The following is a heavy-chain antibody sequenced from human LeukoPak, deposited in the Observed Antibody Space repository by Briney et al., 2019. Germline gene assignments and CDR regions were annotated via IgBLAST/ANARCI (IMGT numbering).Heavy chain of an antibody. CDR2: IYPGDSDT. J-gene: IGHJ4*02. Sequence: PGESLKISCKASGYSFTSHWIGWVRQMPGKGLEWMGIIYPGDSDTRYSPSFQGQVTISADKSISTAYLQWSTLQAPDTAMYYCARGENSGWYFFDYWGQGTLVTVSS. V-gene: IGHV5-51*01. D-gene: IGHD6-19*01. CDR3: ARGENSGWYFFDY. CDR1: GYSFTSHW.